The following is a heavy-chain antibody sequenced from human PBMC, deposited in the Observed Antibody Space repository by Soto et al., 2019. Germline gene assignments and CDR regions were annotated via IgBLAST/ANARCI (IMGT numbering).Heavy chain of an antibody. CDR1: GYSFTSYW. Sequence: VESLKISCKGSGYSFTSYWISWVRQMPGKGLEWMGRIDPSDSYTNYSPSFQGHVTISADKSISTAYLQWSSLKASDTAMYYCASSSGYSYGTDAFDIWGQGTMVTVSS. D-gene: IGHD5-18*01. V-gene: IGHV5-10-1*01. CDR3: ASSSGYSYGTDAFDI. CDR2: IDPSDSYT. J-gene: IGHJ3*02.